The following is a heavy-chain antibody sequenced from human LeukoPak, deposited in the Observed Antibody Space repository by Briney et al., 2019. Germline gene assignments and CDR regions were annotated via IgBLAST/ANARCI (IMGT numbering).Heavy chain of an antibody. CDR3: ASLVGFGKVIDY. V-gene: IGHV3-7*01. Sequence: GGSLRLSCAASGFTFSSYWMNWVRQAPGKGLEWVANIKQDGSEKYYVDSVKGRFTISRDNAKNSLYLQMSSLRAEGTAVYYCASLVGFGKVIDYWGQGTLVTASP. CDR1: GFTFSSYW. CDR2: IKQDGSEK. D-gene: IGHD3-10*01. J-gene: IGHJ4*02.